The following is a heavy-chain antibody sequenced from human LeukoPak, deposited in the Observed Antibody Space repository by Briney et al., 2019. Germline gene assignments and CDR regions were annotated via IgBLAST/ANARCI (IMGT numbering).Heavy chain of an antibody. D-gene: IGHD6-19*01. CDR1: GGSISSGGYY. J-gene: IGHJ5*02. CDR2: IYYSGSI. V-gene: IGHV4-31*03. Sequence: SQTLSLTCTVSGGSISSGGYYWSWIRQHPGKGLEWIGNIYYSGSIYYNPSLKSRLTISVDTSRNQFSLKLSSVTAADTAVYYCARVVAVAVTGGWFDPWGQGTLVTVSS. CDR3: ARVVAVAVTGGWFDP.